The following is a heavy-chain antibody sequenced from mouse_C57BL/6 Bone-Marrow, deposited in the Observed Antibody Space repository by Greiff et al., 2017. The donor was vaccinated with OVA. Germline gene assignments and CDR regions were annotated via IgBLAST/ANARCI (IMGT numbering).Heavy chain of an antibody. J-gene: IGHJ2*01. CDR3: ARYAHARGYFDY. D-gene: IGHD1-3*01. V-gene: IGHV1-64*01. CDR1: GYTFTSYW. CDR2: IHPNSGST. Sequence: QVQLQQPGAELVKPGASVKLSCKASGYTFTSYWMHWVKQRPGQGLEWIGMIHPNSGSTNYNEKFKSKATLTVDKSSRTAYMQLSSLTSEDAAVYYCARYAHARGYFDYWGQGTTLTVSS.